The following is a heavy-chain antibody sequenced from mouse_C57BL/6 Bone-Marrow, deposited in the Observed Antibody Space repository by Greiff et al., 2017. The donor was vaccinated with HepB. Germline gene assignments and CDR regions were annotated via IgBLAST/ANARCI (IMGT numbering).Heavy chain of an antibody. D-gene: IGHD2-2*01. Sequence: QVQLQQSGAELVRPGPSVKVSCKASGYAFTNYLIEWVKQRPGQGLEWIGVINPGSGGTNYNEKFKGKATLTADKSSSTAYMQLSSLTSEDSAVYFCARRGYGGYYWGQGTTLTVSS. J-gene: IGHJ2*01. CDR2: INPGSGGT. V-gene: IGHV1-54*01. CDR3: ARRGYGGYY. CDR1: GYAFTNYL.